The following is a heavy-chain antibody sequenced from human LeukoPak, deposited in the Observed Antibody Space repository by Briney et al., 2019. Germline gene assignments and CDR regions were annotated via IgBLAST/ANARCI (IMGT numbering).Heavy chain of an antibody. J-gene: IGHJ6*02. CDR2: IHYSGSTY. Sequence: SETLSLTCTVSGGSISSSSYYWGWIRQPPGKGLEWIGSIHYSGSTYYYNPSLKSRVTISVDTSKNQFPLKLSSVTAADTAVYYCARHLGGSFYYYGMDVWGQGTTVTVSS. V-gene: IGHV4-39*01. CDR1: GGSISSSSYY. CDR3: ARHLGGSFYYYGMDV. D-gene: IGHD1-26*01.